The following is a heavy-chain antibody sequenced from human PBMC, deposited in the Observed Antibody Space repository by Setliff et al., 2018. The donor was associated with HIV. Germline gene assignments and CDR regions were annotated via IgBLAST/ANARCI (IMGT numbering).Heavy chain of an antibody. CDR1: GFTFRDFA. Sequence: GGSLRLSCVASGFTFRDFAMHWVRQAPGKGLEWVSALSYDGSRIQYADSVKGRFTISRDNANNSLYLQMNNLRVEDTAVYYCARDIPPFTHFDHWGQGTLVTVSS. CDR3: ARDIPPFTHFDH. CDR2: LSYDGSRI. V-gene: IGHV3-30*07. J-gene: IGHJ4*02.